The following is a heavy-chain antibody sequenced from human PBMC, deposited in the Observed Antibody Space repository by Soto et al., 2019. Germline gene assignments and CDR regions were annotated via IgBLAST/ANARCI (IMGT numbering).Heavy chain of an antibody. J-gene: IGHJ4*02. CDR2: IIPIFGTT. CDR3: ARELGSGYDPGDY. D-gene: IGHD5-12*01. CDR1: GDIFSGYS. Sequence: QVQLVQSGAEVKKPGSSVKVSCKTSGDIFSGYSISWVRQAPGQGLEWMGGIIPIFGTTNYAQRFHGRVTITEDKSTSTVYMELYSLKSEDTAVYYCARELGSGYDPGDYWGQGTVVTVSS. V-gene: IGHV1-69*14.